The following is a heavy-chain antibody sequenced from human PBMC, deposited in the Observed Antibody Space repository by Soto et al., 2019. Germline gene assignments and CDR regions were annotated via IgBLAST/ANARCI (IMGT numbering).Heavy chain of an antibody. J-gene: IGHJ6*02. CDR1: GFTFSGSA. V-gene: IGHV3-73*02. CDR2: IRSKANSYAT. CDR3: TRRAPLPPKSSYYYYGMDV. Sequence: EVQLVESGGGLVQPGGSLKLSCAASGFTFSGSAMHWVRQASGKGLEWVGRIRSKANSYATAYAASVKGRFTISRDDSKNTAYLQMNSLKTEDTAVYYCTRRAPLPPKSSYYYYGMDVWGQGTTVTVSS. D-gene: IGHD6-6*01.